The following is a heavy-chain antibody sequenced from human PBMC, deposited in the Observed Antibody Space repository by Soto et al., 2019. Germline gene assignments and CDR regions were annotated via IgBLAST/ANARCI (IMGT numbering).Heavy chain of an antibody. CDR2: INPSGGST. Sequence: EASVKVSCKASGYTFTTYYMHWVRQAPGQGLEWMGIINPSGGSTTYGQKFQGRVTMTRDTSTRTVYMELSSLRSEDTAVYYCARVSKSSGWYYNGMDVWGQGTTVTVSS. D-gene: IGHD6-19*01. CDR1: GYTFTTYY. V-gene: IGHV1-46*01. J-gene: IGHJ6*02. CDR3: ARVSKSSGWYYNGMDV.